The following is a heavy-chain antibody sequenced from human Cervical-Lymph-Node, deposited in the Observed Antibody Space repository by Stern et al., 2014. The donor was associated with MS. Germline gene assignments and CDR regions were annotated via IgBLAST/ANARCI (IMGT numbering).Heavy chain of an antibody. CDR2: ISNDGGST. D-gene: IGHD3-22*01. CDR1: GFTFSNYA. CDR3: AKETADLLIVAPDYFDY. V-gene: IGHV3-23*04. J-gene: IGHJ4*02. Sequence: EVQLVESGGGLAQPGGSLRLSWAASGFTFSNYAMHWVRQAPGKGLEWVAGISNDGGSTYDADSVKGRFTISRDNSKNTVYLQMNSLRAEDTALYYCAKETADLLIVAPDYFDYWGRGTLVTVSS.